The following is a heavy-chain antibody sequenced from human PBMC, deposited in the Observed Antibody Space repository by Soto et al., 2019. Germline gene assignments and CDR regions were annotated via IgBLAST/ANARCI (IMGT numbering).Heavy chain of an antibody. J-gene: IGHJ6*02. Sequence: QVQVQESGPGLVKPSETLSLTCDVSGGSISNYYWSWLRLPAGKGLEWIGRVYSSGTTNYNPSLKSRVTVSVDTSKNQFSLKMSSVTAADTAVYYCARERRTIFAAYYYLGMDVWGQGTTVTVSS. CDR1: GGSISNYY. D-gene: IGHD3-3*01. V-gene: IGHV4-4*07. CDR3: ARERRTIFAAYYYLGMDV. CDR2: VYSSGTT.